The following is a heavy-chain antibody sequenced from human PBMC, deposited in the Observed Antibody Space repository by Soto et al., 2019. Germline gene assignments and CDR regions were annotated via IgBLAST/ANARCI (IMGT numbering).Heavy chain of an antibody. CDR3: ARDPTLDIVVVVAATPEEFGYFDY. J-gene: IGHJ4*02. Sequence: QVQLVESGGGVVQPGRSLRLSCAASGLTFSSYAMHWVRQAPGKGLERVAVISYDGSNKYYADSVKGRFTISRDNSKNTLYLQMNSLRAEDTAVYYCARDPTLDIVVVVAATPEEFGYFDYWGQGTLVTVSS. CDR1: GLTFSSYA. CDR2: ISYDGSNK. V-gene: IGHV3-30-3*01. D-gene: IGHD2-15*01.